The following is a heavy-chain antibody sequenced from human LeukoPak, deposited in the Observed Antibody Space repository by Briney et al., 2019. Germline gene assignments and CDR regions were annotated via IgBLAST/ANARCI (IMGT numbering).Heavy chain of an antibody. V-gene: IGHV1-46*01. CDR3: ARDIAVAGVAWYFDL. Sequence: GASVKVSCKASGYTFTSYYMHWVRQAPGQGLEWMGIINPSGGSTSYAQKFQGRVTMTRDTSTSTVYMGLRSLRSDDTAVYYCARDIAVAGVAWYFDLWGRGTLVTVSS. CDR1: GYTFTSYY. CDR2: INPSGGST. D-gene: IGHD6-19*01. J-gene: IGHJ2*01.